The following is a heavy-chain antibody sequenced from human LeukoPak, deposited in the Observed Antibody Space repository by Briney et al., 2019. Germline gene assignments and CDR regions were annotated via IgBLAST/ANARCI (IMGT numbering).Heavy chain of an antibody. J-gene: IGHJ6*03. CDR1: GYTFTSYD. V-gene: IGHV1-8*01. CDR2: MNPNSGNT. D-gene: IGHD3/OR15-3a*01. CDR3: ARALSWTTESYYYMDV. Sequence: GASVKVSCKASGYTFTSYDINWVRQATGQGLGWMGWMNPNSGNTGYAQKFQGRVTMTKNTSITTAYMELSSLRSEDTAVYYCARALSWTTESYYYMDVWGKGTTVTVSS.